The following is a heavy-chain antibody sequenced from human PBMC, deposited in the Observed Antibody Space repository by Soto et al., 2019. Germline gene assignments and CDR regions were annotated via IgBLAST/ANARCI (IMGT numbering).Heavy chain of an antibody. Sequence: GASVKVSCKASGGTFSSYAISWVRQAPGQGLEWMGIINPSGGSTSYAQKFQGRVTMTRDTSTSTVYMELSSLRSEDTAVYYCARAASPSLSIYYFDYWGQGTLVTVSS. CDR2: INPSGGST. CDR3: ARAASPSLSIYYFDY. CDR1: GGTFSSYA. V-gene: IGHV1-46*01. D-gene: IGHD2-2*01. J-gene: IGHJ4*02.